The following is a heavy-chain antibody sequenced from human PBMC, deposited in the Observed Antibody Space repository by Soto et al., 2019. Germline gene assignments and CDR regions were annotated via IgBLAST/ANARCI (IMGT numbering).Heavy chain of an antibody. D-gene: IGHD1-26*01. Sequence: SETLSLTCAVYGGSFSGYYWSWIRQPPGKGLEWIGEINHSGSTNYNPSLRSRVTISVDTSKNQFSLKLSSVTAADTAVYYCARGPRRRSYSGSYYYGMDVWGQGTTVTV. J-gene: IGHJ6*02. V-gene: IGHV4-34*01. CDR1: GGSFSGYY. CDR2: INHSGST. CDR3: ARGPRRRSYSGSYYYGMDV.